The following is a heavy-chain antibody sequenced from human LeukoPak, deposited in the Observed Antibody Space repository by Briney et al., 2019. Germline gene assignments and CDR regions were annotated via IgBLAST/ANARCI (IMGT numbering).Heavy chain of an antibody. J-gene: IGHJ4*02. D-gene: IGHD1-1*01. CDR3: ARLHQSGTTDY. CDR1: GGSISGYY. CDR2: FYASGST. V-gene: IGHV4-4*07. Sequence: KTSETLSLTCTVSGGSISGYYWSWVRQPVGKGLEWIGHFYASGSTNYNPSLKSRVSMSVDTSQKQFSLRLSSVTAADTALYYCARLHQSGTTDYWGQGILVTVSS.